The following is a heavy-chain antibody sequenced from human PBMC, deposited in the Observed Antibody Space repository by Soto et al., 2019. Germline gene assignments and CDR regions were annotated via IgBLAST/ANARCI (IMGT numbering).Heavy chain of an antibody. CDR2: IYYSGST. CDR1: GGSISSGDYY. V-gene: IGHV4-30-4*01. D-gene: IGHD1-20*01. CDR3: ARDTYGNGIMDV. Sequence: SETLSLTCTVPGGSISSGDYYWSWIRQPPGKGLEWIGYIYYSGSTYYNPSLKSRVTISVDTSKNQFSLKLSSVTAADTAVYYCARDTYGNGIMDVWGQGTTVTVSS. J-gene: IGHJ6*02.